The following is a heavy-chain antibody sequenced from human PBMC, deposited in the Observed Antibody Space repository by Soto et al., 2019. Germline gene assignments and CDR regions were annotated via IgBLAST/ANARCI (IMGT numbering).Heavy chain of an antibody. Sequence: PGGSLRLSCAASGFTFSDYYMSWIRLAPGKGLEWVSYISSSGSTIYYADSVKGRFTISRDNAKNSLYLQMNSLRAEDTAVYYCARDARPGIVGAHYYFDYWGQGTLVTVSS. CDR3: ARDARPGIVGAHYYFDY. J-gene: IGHJ4*02. CDR2: ISSSGSTI. CDR1: GFTFSDYY. D-gene: IGHD1-26*01. V-gene: IGHV3-11*01.